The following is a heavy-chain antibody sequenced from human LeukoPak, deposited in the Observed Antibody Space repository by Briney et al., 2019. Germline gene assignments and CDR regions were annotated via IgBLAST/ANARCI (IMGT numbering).Heavy chain of an antibody. V-gene: IGHV3-30*01. J-gene: IGHJ4*02. CDR1: GFTFSSYA. CDR2: ISYDGSNK. Sequence: GRSLRLSCAASGFTFSSYAMHWVRQAPGKGLEWVAVISYDGSNKYYADSVKGRFTISRDNSKNTLYLQMNSLRAEDTAVYYCARATIVRAFDFDYWGQGTPVTVSS. D-gene: IGHD1-26*01. CDR3: ARATIVRAFDFDY.